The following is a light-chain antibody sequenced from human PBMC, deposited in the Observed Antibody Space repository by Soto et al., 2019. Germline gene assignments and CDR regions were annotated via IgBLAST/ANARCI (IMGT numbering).Light chain of an antibody. J-gene: IGKJ3*01. CDR2: WSS. CDR3: QKYTTSPFT. Sequence: EMVLTQSPGTLSLYPGDTATLDCRASQSVGSKYLAWYQQKPCQAPRVLIYWSSSRSTGIPYRFSGSGSGADFTLTIIRLEREDCAVDYCQKYTTSPFTFGPGNKVDI. CDR1: QSVGSKY. V-gene: IGKV3-20*01.